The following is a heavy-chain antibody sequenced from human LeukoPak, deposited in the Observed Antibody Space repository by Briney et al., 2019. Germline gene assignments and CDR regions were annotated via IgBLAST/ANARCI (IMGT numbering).Heavy chain of an antibody. Sequence: GASVKVSCKTSGYTFTSYGISWVRQAPGQGLEWMGWISVYNGNTNYAQKFQGRVTMTTDTSTSTVYMELSSLRSEDTAVYYCASLSDSSGSAGYFDYWGQGTLVTVSS. CDR1: GYTFTSYG. CDR2: ISVYNGNT. J-gene: IGHJ4*02. D-gene: IGHD3-22*01. CDR3: ASLSDSSGSAGYFDY. V-gene: IGHV1-18*01.